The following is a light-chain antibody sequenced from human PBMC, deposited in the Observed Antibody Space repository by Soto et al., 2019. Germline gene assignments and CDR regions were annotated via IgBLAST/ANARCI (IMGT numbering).Light chain of an antibody. CDR3: ISYTSSSTLV. Sequence: QSVLTQPASVSGSPGQSITISCTGTSSDIGGYNYVSWYQQHPGKAPKLMIYEVSNRPSGVSDRFSGSRSGNTASLTISGLQPEDESDSYCISYTSSSTLVFGRGT. V-gene: IGLV2-14*01. CDR1: SSDIGGYNY. CDR2: EVS. J-gene: IGLJ3*02.